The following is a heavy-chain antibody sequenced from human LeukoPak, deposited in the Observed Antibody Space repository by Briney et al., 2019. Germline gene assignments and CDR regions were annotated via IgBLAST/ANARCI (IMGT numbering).Heavy chain of an antibody. CDR1: GFTFSSYA. CDR3: AKDQAAAPPFDY. Sequence: GGSLRLPCAASGFTFSSYAMSWVRQAPGKGLEWVSAISGSGSSTYYADSVKGRFTISRDNSKNTLYLQMNSLRAEDTAVYYCAKDQAAAPPFDYWGQGTLVTVSS. CDR2: ISGSGSST. V-gene: IGHV3-23*01. D-gene: IGHD6-13*01. J-gene: IGHJ4*02.